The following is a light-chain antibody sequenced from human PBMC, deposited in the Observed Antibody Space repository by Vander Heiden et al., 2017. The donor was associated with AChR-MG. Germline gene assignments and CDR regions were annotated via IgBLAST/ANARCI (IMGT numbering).Light chain of an antibody. CDR3: QKYSSAPFT. J-gene: IGKJ3*01. CDR1: QGISNY. Sequence: DIQLTQSPSSLSASVGDRVTITCRASQGISNYLAWYQQKPGKVPKLLISAASTWQSGVPYRFSGSGSGTDFTLTISRLQPEDVATYYCQKYSSAPFTFGGGTKVDIK. V-gene: IGKV1-27*01. CDR2: AAS.